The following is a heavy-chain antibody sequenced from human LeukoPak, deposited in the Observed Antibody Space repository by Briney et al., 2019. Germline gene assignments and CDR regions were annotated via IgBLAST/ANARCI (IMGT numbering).Heavy chain of an antibody. Sequence: GASVKVSCKVSGYTLTELSMHWVRQAPGKGLEWMGGFDPEDGETIYAQKFQGRVTMTEDTSTDTAYMELSSLRSEDTAVYYCATLQRGQWEPTGGFDYWGQGTLVTVSS. V-gene: IGHV1-24*01. CDR1: GYTLTELS. CDR2: FDPEDGET. CDR3: ATLQRGQWEPTGGFDY. J-gene: IGHJ4*02. D-gene: IGHD1-26*01.